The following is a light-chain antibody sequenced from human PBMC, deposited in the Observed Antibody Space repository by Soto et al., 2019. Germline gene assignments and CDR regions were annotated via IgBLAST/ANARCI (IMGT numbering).Light chain of an antibody. CDR2: EVS. J-gene: IGLJ2*01. CDR3: CSYTTTSPVV. Sequence: QSVLTQPASVSGSPGQSITISCTGTSSDVGRYNYVSWYQQHPGKAPKLMIYEVSNRPSGVSNRFSGSKSGNTASLTISGLQADDEADYFCCSYTTTSPVVFGGGTKLTVL. V-gene: IGLV2-14*01. CDR1: SSDVGRYNY.